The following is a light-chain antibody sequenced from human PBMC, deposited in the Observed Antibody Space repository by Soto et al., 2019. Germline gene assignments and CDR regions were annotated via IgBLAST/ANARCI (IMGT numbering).Light chain of an antibody. J-gene: IGKJ4*01. CDR3: QQYDTWPVT. V-gene: IGKV3-15*01. Sequence: EIVMTQSPATLSVSPGERATLSCRASQSVSSNLAWYQQKPGQAARLLINGASTRATGIPARFSGSGSGTEFTLTISSLQSEDFAVYYCQQYDTWPVTFGGGTKVEIK. CDR1: QSVSSN. CDR2: GAS.